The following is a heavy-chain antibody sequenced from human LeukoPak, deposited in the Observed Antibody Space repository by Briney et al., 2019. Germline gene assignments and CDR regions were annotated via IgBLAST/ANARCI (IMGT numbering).Heavy chain of an antibody. D-gene: IGHD3-10*01. CDR3: ARGSSRGLGY. J-gene: IGHJ4*02. CDR1: GGSISSGGYY. CDR2: ISYSGST. V-gene: IGHV4-61*08. Sequence: PSQTLSLTCTVSGGSISSGGYYWSWIRQPPGKGLEWIGYISYSGSTNYNPSLKSRVTMLVDTSMNQFSLNLNSVTAADTAVYYCARGSSRGLGYWGQGTLVTVSS.